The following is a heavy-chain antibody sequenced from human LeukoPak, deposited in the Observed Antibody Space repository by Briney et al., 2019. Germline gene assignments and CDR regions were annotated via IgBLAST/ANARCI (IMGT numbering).Heavy chain of an antibody. Sequence: PGGSLRLSCAASGFTFSSYSMNWVRQAPGKGLEWVSSISSSSSYIYYADSVKGRFTISRDNAKNSLYLQMNSLRVEYTAVYYCAREPSIVGATIDYWGQGTLVTVSS. V-gene: IGHV3-21*01. CDR3: AREPSIVGATIDY. J-gene: IGHJ4*02. D-gene: IGHD1-26*01. CDR2: ISSSSSYI. CDR1: GFTFSSYS.